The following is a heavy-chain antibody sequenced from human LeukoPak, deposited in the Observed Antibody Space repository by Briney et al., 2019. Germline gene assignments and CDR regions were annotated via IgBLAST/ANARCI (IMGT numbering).Heavy chain of an antibody. CDR1: GGSFSGYY. V-gene: IGHV4-34*01. CDR2: INHSGST. Sequence: SETLSLTCAVDGGSFSGYYWSWIRQPPGKGLEWIGEINHSGSTNYNPSLKSRVTISVDTSKNQFSLKLSSVTAADTAVYYCARGGAGLRYFDWLSSWFDPWGQGTLVTVSS. D-gene: IGHD3-9*01. CDR3: ARGGAGLRYFDWLSSWFDP. J-gene: IGHJ5*02.